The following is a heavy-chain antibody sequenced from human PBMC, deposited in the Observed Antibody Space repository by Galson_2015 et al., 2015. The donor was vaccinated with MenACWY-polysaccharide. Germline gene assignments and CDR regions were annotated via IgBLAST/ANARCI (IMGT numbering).Heavy chain of an antibody. Sequence: SLRLSCAASGFTFSSYWMHWVRQAQGEGLVWVSRINTDGSSTSYADSVKGRFTVSRDNAKNTVYLQMNSLRAEDTAVYYCARDPHCGAGCSIHDAFDVWGQGTKVTVSS. D-gene: IGHD2-21*02. CDR1: GFTFSSYW. CDR3: ARDPHCGAGCSIHDAFDV. CDR2: INTDGSST. V-gene: IGHV3-74*01. J-gene: IGHJ3*01.